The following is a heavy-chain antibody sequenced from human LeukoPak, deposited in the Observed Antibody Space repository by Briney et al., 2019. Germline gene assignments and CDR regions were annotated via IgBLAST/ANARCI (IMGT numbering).Heavy chain of an antibody. D-gene: IGHD2-15*01. Sequence: GGSPRLSCAASGFTFSSYGMHWVRQAPGKGLEWVAFIRYDGSNKYYADSVKGRFTISRDNSKNTLYLQMNSLRAEDTAVYYCAKVSGSYLPNFDYWGQGTLVTVS. CDR1: GFTFSSYG. J-gene: IGHJ4*02. CDR3: AKVSGSYLPNFDY. CDR2: IRYDGSNK. V-gene: IGHV3-30*02.